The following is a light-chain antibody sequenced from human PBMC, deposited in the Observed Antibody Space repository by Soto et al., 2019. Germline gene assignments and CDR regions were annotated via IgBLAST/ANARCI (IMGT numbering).Light chain of an antibody. J-gene: IGKJ4*01. CDR2: KAS. Sequence: DIQMTQSPSTLSASVGDRVTITCRASQSISSWVAWYQQKPGKAPKYLIYKASNLQSGVPSRFSGTGSGTEFTLTISSLQPDDLATYYCQQYYSYALTFGGGTKVEIK. V-gene: IGKV1-5*03. CDR1: QSISSW. CDR3: QQYYSYALT.